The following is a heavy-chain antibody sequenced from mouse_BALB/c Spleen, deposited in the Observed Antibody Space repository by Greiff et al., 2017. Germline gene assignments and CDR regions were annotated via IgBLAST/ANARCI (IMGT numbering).Heavy chain of an antibody. CDR2: IDPANGNT. Sequence: VQLQQSGAELVKPGASVKLSCTASGFNIKDSYMHWVKQRPEQGLEWIGRIDPANGNTKYDPKFQGKATIAADTSSNTAYLQLSSLTSEDTAVYYGASQLGLRFDYWGQGTTLTVSS. CDR3: ASQLGLRFDY. J-gene: IGHJ2*01. D-gene: IGHD3-1*01. V-gene: IGHV14-3*02. CDR1: GFNIKDSY.